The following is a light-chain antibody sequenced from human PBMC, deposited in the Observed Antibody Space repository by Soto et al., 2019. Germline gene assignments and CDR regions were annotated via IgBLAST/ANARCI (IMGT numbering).Light chain of an antibody. CDR2: EVS. CDR1: SSDVGAYNY. J-gene: IGLJ3*02. V-gene: IGLV2-14*01. Sequence: QSVLTQPASVSGSPGQSITISCTGTSSDVGAYNYVSWHQQHPGKAPKLNIYEVSNRPSGVSNRFSGSKSGNTASLTISGLQAEDEADYYCSSYTSSSTLVFGGGTKVTV. CDR3: SSYTSSSTLV.